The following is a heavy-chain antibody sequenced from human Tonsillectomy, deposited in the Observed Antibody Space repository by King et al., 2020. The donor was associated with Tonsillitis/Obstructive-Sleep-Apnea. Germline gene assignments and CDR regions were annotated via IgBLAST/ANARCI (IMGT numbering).Heavy chain of an antibody. CDR3: ARAPDYDCWSGYFYYYYYMDV. J-gene: IGHJ6*03. V-gene: IGHV3-66*01. CDR1: GFTVSSNY. CDR2: IYSGGST. D-gene: IGHD3-3*01. Sequence: DVQLVESGGGLVQPGGSLRLSCAASGFTVSSNYMSWVRQAPGKGLEWVSVIYSGGSTYYADSVKGRFSISRDNSKNTLYLQMNSLRAEDTAVYYCARAPDYDCWSGYFYYYYYMDVWGKGTTVTVSS.